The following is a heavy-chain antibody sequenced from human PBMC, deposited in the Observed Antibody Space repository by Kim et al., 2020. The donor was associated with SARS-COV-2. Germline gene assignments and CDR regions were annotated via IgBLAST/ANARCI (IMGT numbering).Heavy chain of an antibody. D-gene: IGHD5-18*01. CDR2: ISDDVRDT. Sequence: GGSLRLSCAASGFIFSSYTMNWVRQAPGKGLEWVSTISDDVRDTHYADSVKGRFTITRDNSKNTVYLQMHSLRAEDTAIYYCTTRIHSHFDYWGQVTLVTVSS. J-gene: IGHJ4*02. CDR3: TTRIHSHFDY. CDR1: GFIFSSYT. V-gene: IGHV3-23*01.